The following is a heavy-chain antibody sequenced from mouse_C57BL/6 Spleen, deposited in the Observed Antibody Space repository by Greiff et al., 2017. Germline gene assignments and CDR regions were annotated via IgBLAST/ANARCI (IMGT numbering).Heavy chain of an antibody. V-gene: IGHV1-18*01. D-gene: IGHD1-1*01. CDR3: ARSRYYGSPWFAY. CDR1: GYTFTDYN. J-gene: IGHJ3*01. Sequence: EVQLQQSGPELVKPGASVKIPCKASGYTFTDYNMDWVKQSHGKSLEWIGDINPNNGGTNYNQKFKGKATLTVDKSSSTAYMELRSLTSEDTAVYYCARSRYYGSPWFAYWGQGTLVTVSA. CDR2: INPNNGGT.